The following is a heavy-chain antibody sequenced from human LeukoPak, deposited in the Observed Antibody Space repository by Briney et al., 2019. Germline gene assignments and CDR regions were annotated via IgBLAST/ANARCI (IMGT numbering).Heavy chain of an antibody. J-gene: IGHJ5*02. CDR1: GFTFSSYW. Sequence: GGSLILSCAASGFTFSSYWIHWVRHAPGKGLVWVSRINSDGRSTNYADSVKGRFTISRDNAKNTLYLQMNSLRAEDTAVYYCARGSISGVNWFDPWGQGTLVTVSS. D-gene: IGHD1-20*01. CDR3: ARGSISGVNWFDP. V-gene: IGHV3-74*01. CDR2: INSDGRST.